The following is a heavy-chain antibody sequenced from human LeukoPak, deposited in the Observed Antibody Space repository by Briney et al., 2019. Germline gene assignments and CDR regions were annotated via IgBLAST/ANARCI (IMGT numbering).Heavy chain of an antibody. J-gene: IGHJ5*02. V-gene: IGHV1-18*01. D-gene: IGHD3-10*01. CDR3: ARLVHLLWFGELSNNWFDP. CDR2: ISAYNGHT. CDR1: GYTFTSYG. Sequence: ASVKVSCKASGYTFTSYGISWVRQAPGQGLEWMGWISAYNGHTNYAQKFQGRVTMTTDTSTSTAYMELRSLRSDDTAVYYCARLVHLLWFGELSNNWFDPWGQGTLVTVSS.